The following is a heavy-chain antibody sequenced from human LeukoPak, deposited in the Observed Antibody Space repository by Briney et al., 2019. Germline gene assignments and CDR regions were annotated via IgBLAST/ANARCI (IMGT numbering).Heavy chain of an antibody. Sequence: GSLRLSCAASGFTFSSYAMSWVRQAPGKGLEWVSAISGSGGSTYYADSVKGRFTISRDNSKNTLYLQMNSLRAEDTAVYYCASSGWSSYWFDPWGQGTLVTVSS. J-gene: IGHJ5*02. CDR1: GFTFSSYA. CDR3: ASSGWSSYWFDP. CDR2: ISGSGGST. D-gene: IGHD6-19*01. V-gene: IGHV3-23*01.